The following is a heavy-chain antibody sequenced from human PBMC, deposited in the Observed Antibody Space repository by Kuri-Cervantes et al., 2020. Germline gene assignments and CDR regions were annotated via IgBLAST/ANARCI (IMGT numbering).Heavy chain of an antibody. CDR1: GYSFTSYW. V-gene: IGHV5-51*01. CDR2: IYPGDPDT. CDR3: ASEGGRTVTIEGDYGMDV. J-gene: IGHJ6*02. Sequence: KVSCKGSGYSFTSYWIGWVRQMPGKGLEWMGIIYPGDPDTRYSPSFQGQVTISADKSISTAYLQWSSLKASDTAMYYCASEGGRTVTIEGDYGMDVWGQGTTVTVSS. D-gene: IGHD4-17*01.